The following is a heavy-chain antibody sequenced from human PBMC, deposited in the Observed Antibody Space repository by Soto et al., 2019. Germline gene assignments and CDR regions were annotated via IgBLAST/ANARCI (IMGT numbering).Heavy chain of an antibody. V-gene: IGHV3-30-3*01. Sequence: SLRLSCAASGFTFSSYAMHWVRQAPGKGLEWVAVISYDGSNKYYADSVKGRFTISRDNSKNTLYLQMNSLRAEDTAVYYCARDVAAAGFLQFDPWGQGTMVSVSA. D-gene: IGHD6-13*01. J-gene: IGHJ5*02. CDR1: GFTFSSYA. CDR3: ARDVAAAGFLQFDP. CDR2: ISYDGSNK.